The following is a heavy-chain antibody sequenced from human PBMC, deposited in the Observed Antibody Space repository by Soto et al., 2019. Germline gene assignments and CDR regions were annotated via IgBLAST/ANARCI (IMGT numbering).Heavy chain of an antibody. J-gene: IGHJ4*02. CDR1: CGSISSGVYY. CDR2: IYDNVNT. D-gene: IGHD3-10*02. Sequence: SETLSRTCTVSCGSISSGVYYCSWIRQPSGKGLELIGYIYDNVNTDYNPSLKSRVTMSVDTSKNQFSLRLSSVAPADTAVYYCPRGRNMFRVWGPGAMVTLSS. V-gene: IGHV4-31*03. CDR3: PRGRNMFRV.